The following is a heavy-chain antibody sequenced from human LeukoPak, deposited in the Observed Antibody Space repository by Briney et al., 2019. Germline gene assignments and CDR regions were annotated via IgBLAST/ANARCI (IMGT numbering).Heavy chain of an antibody. Sequence: GGSLRLSCVASGFPFSSYDMHWVRHTTGKGLEWVSAIGTAGDAYYPGTVRGRFTVSRENARNSLYLQMNSLRAGDTAVYYCARGYVYSYDYWGQGSMVTVSS. CDR2: IGTAGDA. CDR3: ARGYVYSYDY. D-gene: IGHD3-16*01. CDR1: GFPFSSYD. V-gene: IGHV3-13*01. J-gene: IGHJ4*02.